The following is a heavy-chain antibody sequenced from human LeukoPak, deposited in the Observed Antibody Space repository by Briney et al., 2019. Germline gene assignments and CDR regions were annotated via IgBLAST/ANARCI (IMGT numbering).Heavy chain of an antibody. CDR1: GGSINSYD. Sequence: PSETLSLTCTVSGGSINSYDWSWIRQPPGKGLEWIGDIYYRGSTNYNPSPKSRVTISVGTSKNQFSLKLSSVTAADTAVYYCARQLGSTTNFDYWGQGSLVTVSS. CDR3: ARQLGSTTNFDY. V-gene: IGHV4-59*08. CDR2: IYYRGST. D-gene: IGHD2/OR15-2a*01. J-gene: IGHJ4*02.